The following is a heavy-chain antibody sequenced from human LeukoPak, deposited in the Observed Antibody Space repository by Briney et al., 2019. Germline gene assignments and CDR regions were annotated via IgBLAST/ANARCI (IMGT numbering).Heavy chain of an antibody. Sequence: SETLSLTCTVSGYSISSGYHWGWIRQPPGKGLEWIGNIYYTGSTYYNASLQSRVTISIDTSKNQFSLRLNSVTAADTAMYYCVKSGGYGLIDYWGQGTLVTVSS. CDR2: IYYTGST. D-gene: IGHD1-26*01. V-gene: IGHV4-38-2*02. J-gene: IGHJ4*02. CDR1: GYSISSGYH. CDR3: VKSGGYGLIDY.